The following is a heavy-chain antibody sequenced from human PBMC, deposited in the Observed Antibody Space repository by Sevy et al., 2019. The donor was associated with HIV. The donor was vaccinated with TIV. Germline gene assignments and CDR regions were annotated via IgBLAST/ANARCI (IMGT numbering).Heavy chain of an antibody. CDR2: ISGSSSLG. CDR3: AREADCTSSSCHFYYYYYMDV. J-gene: IGHJ6*03. V-gene: IGHV3-48*01. Sequence: GGSLRLSCAVSGFTFSNSGMNRVRLAPGKGLEWISYISGSSSLGYNADSVRGRFSISRDNAKNSLYLQMNSLRAEDTAIYYCAREADCTSSSCHFYYYYYMDVWGKGTTVTVSS. CDR1: GFTFSNSG. D-gene: IGHD2-2*01.